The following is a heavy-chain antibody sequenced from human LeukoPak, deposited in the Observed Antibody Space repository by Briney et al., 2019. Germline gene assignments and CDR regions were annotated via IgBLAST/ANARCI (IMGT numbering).Heavy chain of an antibody. V-gene: IGHV3-23*01. CDR3: AKRWRSVVVPAATFDY. Sequence: PGGSLRLSCAASGFTFSSYAMRWVRQAPGKGLEWVSAICGGGGSTYYADSVKGRFTISRDNSKNTLYLQMNSLRAEDTAVYYCAKRWRSVVVPAATFDYWGQGTLDTVSS. J-gene: IGHJ4*02. CDR1: GFTFSSYA. D-gene: IGHD2-2*01. CDR2: ICGGGGST.